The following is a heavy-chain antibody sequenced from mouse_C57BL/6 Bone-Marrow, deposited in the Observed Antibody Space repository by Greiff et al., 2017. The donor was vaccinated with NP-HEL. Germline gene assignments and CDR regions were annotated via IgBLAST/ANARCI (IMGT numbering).Heavy chain of an antibody. V-gene: IGHV2-6*01. Sequence: VMLVESGPGLVAPSQSLSITCTVSGFSLTSYGVDWVRQSPGKGLEWLGVIWGVGSTNYNSALKSRLSISKDNSKSQVFLKMNSLQTDDTAMYYCASERYGNYLFAYWGQGTLVTVSA. CDR3: ASERYGNYLFAY. CDR1: GFSLTSYG. J-gene: IGHJ3*01. CDR2: IWGVGST. D-gene: IGHD2-1*01.